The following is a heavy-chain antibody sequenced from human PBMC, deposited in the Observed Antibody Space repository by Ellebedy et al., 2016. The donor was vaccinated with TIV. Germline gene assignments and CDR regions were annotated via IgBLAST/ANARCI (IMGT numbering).Heavy chain of an antibody. V-gene: IGHV3-7*03. CDR2: IKQDGSDK. Sequence: GGSLRLSCATSGFTFSYYWMSWVRQAPGKGLEWVAMIKQDGSDKYYVDSVRGRFTISRDNAKNLLFLQMNSLRAEDTAVYYCARDTRYDLVDYWGQGTLVTVSS. D-gene: IGHD5-12*01. J-gene: IGHJ4*02. CDR1: GFTFSYYW. CDR3: ARDTRYDLVDY.